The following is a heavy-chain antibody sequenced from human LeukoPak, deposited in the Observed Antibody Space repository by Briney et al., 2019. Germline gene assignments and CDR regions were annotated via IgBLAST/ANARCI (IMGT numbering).Heavy chain of an antibody. D-gene: IGHD3-22*01. CDR2: ITAGGGGT. J-gene: IGHJ4*02. CDR1: GFTFSSYA. CDR3: ASIGYDSSGFDY. V-gene: IGHV3-23*01. Sequence: GGSLRLSCAASGFTFSSYAMTWVRQAPGSGLEWVSSITAGGGGTYYGDSVKGRFSISRDDSKNTLYLQMNSLRAEDTAVYYCASIGYDSSGFDYWGQGTLVTVSS.